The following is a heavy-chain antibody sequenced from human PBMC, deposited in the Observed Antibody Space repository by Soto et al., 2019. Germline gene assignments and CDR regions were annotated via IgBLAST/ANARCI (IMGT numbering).Heavy chain of an antibody. CDR1: GDSISSPHYY. Sequence: PSETLSLTCTVSGDSISSPHYYWTWIRQPPGKGLVWVGYIYYTGNNFYNPALKSRVAMSVDPSTNQFPLKLASVTDADTAVYFCAREPKQNYDSSPWNGGFDSWGPGTLVTVSS. V-gene: IGHV4-30-4*01. J-gene: IGHJ4*02. D-gene: IGHD3-22*01. CDR3: AREPKQNYDSSPWNGGFDS. CDR2: IYYTGNN.